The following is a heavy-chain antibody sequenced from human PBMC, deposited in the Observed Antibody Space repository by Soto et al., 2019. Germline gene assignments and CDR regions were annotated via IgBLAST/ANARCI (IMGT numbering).Heavy chain of an antibody. CDR1: GFTFSSYG. J-gene: IGHJ6*03. CDR2: ISYDGSNK. V-gene: IGHV3-30*18. Sequence: GGSLRLSCAASGFTFSSYGMHWVRQAPGKGLEWVAVISYDGSNKYYADSVKGRFTISRDNSKNTLYLQMNSLRAEDTAVYYCANSARLADKYYYYYMDVWGKGTTVTVSS. CDR3: ANSARLADKYYYYYMDV. D-gene: IGHD6-19*01.